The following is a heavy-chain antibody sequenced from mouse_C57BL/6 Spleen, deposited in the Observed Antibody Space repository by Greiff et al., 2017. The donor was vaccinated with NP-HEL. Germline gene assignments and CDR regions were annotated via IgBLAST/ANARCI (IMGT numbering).Heavy chain of an antibody. D-gene: IGHD1-1*01. CDR1: GYTFTSYW. V-gene: IGHV1-64*01. CDR2: IHPNSGST. Sequence: QVQLKQPGAELVKPGASVKLSCKASGYTFTSYWMHWVKQRPGQGLEWIGMIHPNSGSTNYNEKFKRKATLTVDKSSSTAYMQFSSLTYEDDAVYYCAGYYGSSYGFAYWGQGTLVTVSA. CDR3: AGYYGSSYGFAY. J-gene: IGHJ3*01.